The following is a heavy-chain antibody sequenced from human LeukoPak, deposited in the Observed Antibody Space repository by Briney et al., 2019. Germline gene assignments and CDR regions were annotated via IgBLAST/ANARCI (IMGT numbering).Heavy chain of an antibody. D-gene: IGHD5-18*01. J-gene: IGHJ4*02. V-gene: IGHV3-53*04. CDR3: ARDRSGYSYGFFDY. CDR1: GFTVSINY. Sequence: PGGSLRLSCAASGFTVSINYMSWVRQAPGKGLEWVSVIYSGGSTYYADSVKGRFTISRHNSKNTLYLQMNSLRAEDTAVYYCARDRSGYSYGFFDYWGQGTLVTVSS. CDR2: IYSGGST.